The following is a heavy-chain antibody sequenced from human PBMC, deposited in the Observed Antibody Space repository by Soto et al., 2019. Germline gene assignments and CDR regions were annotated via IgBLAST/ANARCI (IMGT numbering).Heavy chain of an antibody. CDR1: GGSISSYY. CDR3: ASMGYHYGSGSYPLDS. CDR2: MYNSGST. V-gene: IGHV4-59*08. Sequence: TSETLSLTCTVSGGSISSYYWTWIRQPPGKGLEWIGFMYNSGSTHYNPSLKSRVTISLDTSKNQFSLNLRSVTAADTAVYYCASMGYHYGSGSYPLDSWGQGPLVTVPS. D-gene: IGHD3-10*01. J-gene: IGHJ4*02.